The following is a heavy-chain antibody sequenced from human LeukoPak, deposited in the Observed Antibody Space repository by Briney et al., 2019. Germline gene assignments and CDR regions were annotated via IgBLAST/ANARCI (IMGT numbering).Heavy chain of an antibody. CDR3: VKDFGRVRGTPDS. CDR2: ISGSGNGGSI. J-gene: IGHJ4*02. CDR1: GFVFSIYT. Sequence: GGSLRLSCSASGFVFSIYTMYWVRQAPGKGPEYVSTISGSGNGGSIYYADSVKGRFTISRDDSKSIVYLQMNGLRSEDTAVYYCVKDFGRVRGTPDSWGQGTLVTVSS. D-gene: IGHD2/OR15-2a*01. V-gene: IGHV3-64D*06.